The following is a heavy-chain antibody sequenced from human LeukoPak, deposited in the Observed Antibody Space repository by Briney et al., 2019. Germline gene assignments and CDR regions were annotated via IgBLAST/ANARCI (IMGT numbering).Heavy chain of an antibody. D-gene: IGHD3-9*01. CDR1: GGSISGRGYY. J-gene: IGHJ5*01. Sequence: SQTLSLTCTVSGGSISGRGYYWGWIRQHPGKGLEGIGYIHSSGSTYYNPSLQSRVIISVDMSQNQLSLKVNSVTAADTAVYYCASGYGSGWFDSWGQGTLVTVSS. CDR2: IHSSGST. V-gene: IGHV4-31*03. CDR3: ASGYGSGWFDS.